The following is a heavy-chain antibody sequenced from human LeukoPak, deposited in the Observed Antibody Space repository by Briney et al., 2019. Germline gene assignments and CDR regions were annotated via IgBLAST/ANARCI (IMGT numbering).Heavy chain of an antibody. J-gene: IGHJ6*03. CDR3: ARQKRFDNWNDGRDYYYMDV. Sequence: GESLKISCKGSGYSFTSYWIGWVRQMPGKGLEWMGIIYPGDSDTRYSPSFQGQVTISADKSISTAYLQWSSLKASDTAMYYCARQKRFDNWNDGRDYYYMDVWGKGTTVTISS. V-gene: IGHV5-51*01. D-gene: IGHD1-1*01. CDR2: IYPGDSDT. CDR1: GYSFTSYW.